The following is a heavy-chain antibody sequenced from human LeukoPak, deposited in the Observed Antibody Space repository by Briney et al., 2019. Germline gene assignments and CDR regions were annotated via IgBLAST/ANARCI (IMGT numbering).Heavy chain of an antibody. CDR2: VNPSGGST. CDR1: GYTFTSYY. CDR3: ARATLSDYYFNY. V-gene: IGHV1-46*01. Sequence: ASVTVSCKASGYTFTSYYMHWVRQAPGQGLEWMGIVNPSGGSTSYAQKFQGRVTMTRDTSTNTVYMELSSLRSEDTAVYFCARATLSDYYFNYWGQGTLVTVSS. J-gene: IGHJ4*02.